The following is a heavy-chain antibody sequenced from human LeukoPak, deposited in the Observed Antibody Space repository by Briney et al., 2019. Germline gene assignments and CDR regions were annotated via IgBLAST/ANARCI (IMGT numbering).Heavy chain of an antibody. D-gene: IGHD6-6*01. CDR1: GYGFTSYW. CDR2: IYPGDSDT. Sequence: GEPLKISCKGSGYGFTSYWIGWVRQIRGKGLEWMGIIYPGDSDTRYSPSFQCQVTISADKSISTAYLQWSSLKASDTAMYYCARHSSSVEYNWFEPLGQGTLVTGSS. CDR3: ARHSSSVEYNWFEP. J-gene: IGHJ5*02. V-gene: IGHV5-51*01.